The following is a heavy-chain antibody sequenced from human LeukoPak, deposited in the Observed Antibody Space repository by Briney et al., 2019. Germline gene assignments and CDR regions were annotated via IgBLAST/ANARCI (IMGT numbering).Heavy chain of an antibody. CDR3: VRETYGVLDY. V-gene: IGHV4-59*12. CDR2: IYYSGST. D-gene: IGHD4-17*01. CDR1: GGSISSYY. Sequence: SETLSLTCTVSGGSISSYYWSWIRQPPGKGLEWIGYIYYSGSTNYNPSLKSRVTISVDTSKNQFSLKLSSVTAADTAVYYCVRETYGVLDYWGQGTLVTVSS. J-gene: IGHJ4*02.